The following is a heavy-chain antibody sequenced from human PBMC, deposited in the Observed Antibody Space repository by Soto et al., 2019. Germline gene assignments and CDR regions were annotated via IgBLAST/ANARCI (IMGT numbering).Heavy chain of an antibody. V-gene: IGHV4-34*01. CDR3: ARGMAVAGHYFDS. CDR1: GGSFSGYY. D-gene: IGHD6-19*01. Sequence: QVQLQQWGAGLLKPSETLSLTCAVYGGSFSGYYWSWIRQPPGKGLEWIGQINHSGTTNYNPSLPSRVTMSVDTTKNQFSLKLNFVTAADTAVYYCARGMAVAGHYFDSWGQGTLVTVSS. CDR2: INHSGTT. J-gene: IGHJ4*02.